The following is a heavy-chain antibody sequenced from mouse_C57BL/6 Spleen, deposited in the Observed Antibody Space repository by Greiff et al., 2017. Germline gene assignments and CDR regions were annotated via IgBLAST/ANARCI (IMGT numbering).Heavy chain of an antibody. D-gene: IGHD2-3*01. CDR2: IDPSDSYT. CDR3: AREMGRYYARDY. Sequence: QVQLQQSGAELVMPGASVKLSCKASGYTFTSYWMHWVKQRPGQGLEWIGEIDPSDSYTNYNQKFKGKSTLTVDKSSSTAYMQLSSLTSEDSAVYYCAREMGRYYARDYWGQGTSVTVSS. J-gene: IGHJ4*01. CDR1: GYTFTSYW. V-gene: IGHV1-69*01.